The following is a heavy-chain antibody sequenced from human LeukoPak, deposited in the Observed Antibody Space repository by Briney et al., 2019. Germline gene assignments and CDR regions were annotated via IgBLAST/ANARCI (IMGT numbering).Heavy chain of an antibody. Sequence: PGGSLRLSCAASGLTVSSNYMSWVRQAPGKGLEWVSVIYSGGSTYYADSVKGRFTISRDNSKNTLYLQMNSLRAEDTAVYYCARDRLYCGGDCRDVWGQGTTVTVSS. D-gene: IGHD2-21*02. V-gene: IGHV3-53*01. CDR2: IYSGGST. CDR1: GLTVSSNY. CDR3: ARDRLYCGGDCRDV. J-gene: IGHJ6*02.